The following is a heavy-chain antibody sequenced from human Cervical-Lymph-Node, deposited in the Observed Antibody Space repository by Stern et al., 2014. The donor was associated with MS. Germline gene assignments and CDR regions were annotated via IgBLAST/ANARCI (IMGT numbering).Heavy chain of an antibody. J-gene: IGHJ4*02. Sequence: QLQLVQSGGAVVQPGRSLRLSCAASGFTFSSYGMHWVRQAPGKGLECVTVISYDGNHKYYAASVKGRFTISRDNSKNTLHLQMNSVTPDDTAIYYCARDYEDTSMLFDHWGQGTLVTVSS. CDR1: GFTFSSYG. CDR3: ARDYEDTSMLFDH. D-gene: IGHD2-8*01. V-gene: IGHV3-30*03. CDR2: ISYDGNHK.